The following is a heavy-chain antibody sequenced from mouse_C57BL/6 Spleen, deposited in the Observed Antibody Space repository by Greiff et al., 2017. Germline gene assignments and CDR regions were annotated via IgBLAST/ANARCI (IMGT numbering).Heavy chain of an antibody. CDR1: GYTFPDYY. CDR3: ARERWATGRRDYYAMDY. V-gene: IGHV1-19*01. Sequence: EVQLQQSGPVLVKPGASVTMSCKASGYTFPDYYMNWVKQSHGKSLEWIGVINPYNGGTSYNQKFKGKATLTVDKSSSTAYMELNSLTSEDSAVYYCARERWATGRRDYYAMDYWGQGTSVTVSS. CDR2: INPYNGGT. J-gene: IGHJ4*01. D-gene: IGHD2-3*01.